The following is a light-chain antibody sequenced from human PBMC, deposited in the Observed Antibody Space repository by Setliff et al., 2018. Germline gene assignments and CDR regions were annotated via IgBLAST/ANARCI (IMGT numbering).Light chain of an antibody. CDR1: SGDVGAYNF. Sequence: QSALAQPPSASGSRGQSITISCTGTSGDVGAYNFXXXXXXXXXXAPKLIIXXVSNRPTGVPDRFSGSKSGNTASLTVSGLQYEDEADYYCASYAGDGLQLFGPGTKV. J-gene: IGLJ1*01. CDR2: XVS. CDR3: ASYAGDGLQL. V-gene: IGLV2-8*01.